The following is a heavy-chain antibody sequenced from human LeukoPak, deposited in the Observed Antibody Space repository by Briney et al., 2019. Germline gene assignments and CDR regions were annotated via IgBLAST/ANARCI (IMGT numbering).Heavy chain of an antibody. CDR1: GFTFGDYA. CDR2: IRGKAYGGTT. Sequence: RAGGSLRLSCTASGFTFGDYAMSWVRQAPGKGLEWVGFIRGKAYGGTTEYAASVKGRFTISRDDSKSIAYLQMNSLKTEDTAVYYCTREVGASPGSAPFDPWGQGTLVTVSS. J-gene: IGHJ5*02. CDR3: TREVGASPGSAPFDP. V-gene: IGHV3-49*04. D-gene: IGHD1-26*01.